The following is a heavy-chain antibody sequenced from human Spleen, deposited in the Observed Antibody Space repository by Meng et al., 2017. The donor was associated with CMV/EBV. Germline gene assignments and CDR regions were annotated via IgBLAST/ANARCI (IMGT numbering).Heavy chain of an antibody. V-gene: IGHV1-69*05. D-gene: IGHD6-13*01. CDR3: ARAGGIAGYSSPSHFDY. CDR1: GGTFSSYA. CDR2: IIPIFGTA. Sequence: SVKVSCKASGGTFSSYAISWVRQAPGQGLEWMGGIIPIFGTANYAQKFQGRVTITTDESTNTAYMELSSLRSEDTAVYYCARAGGIAGYSSPSHFDYWDQGTLVTVSS. J-gene: IGHJ4*02.